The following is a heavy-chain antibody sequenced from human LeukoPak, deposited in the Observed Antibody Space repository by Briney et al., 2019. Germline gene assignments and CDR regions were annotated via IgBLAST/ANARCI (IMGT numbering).Heavy chain of an antibody. V-gene: IGHV3-30*18. Sequence: GGSLRLSCAASGFTFSSYGMHWVRQAPGKGLEWVAVISYDGSNKYYADSVKGRFTISRDNSKNTLYLQMNSLRAEDTAVYYCAEDDPKSSAFDYWGQGTLVTVSS. J-gene: IGHJ4*02. CDR1: GFTFSSYG. D-gene: IGHD2-15*01. CDR3: AEDDPKSSAFDY. CDR2: ISYDGSNK.